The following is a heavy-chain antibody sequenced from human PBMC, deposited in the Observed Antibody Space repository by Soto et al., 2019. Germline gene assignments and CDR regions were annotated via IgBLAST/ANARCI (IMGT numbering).Heavy chain of an antibody. Sequence: EVQLLESGGGLVQPGGSLRVSCAASGVTFSNYAMTWVRQAPGKGLEWVSTISGSGDSTYYADSVKGRFSISRDNSMNTLFLQMNSLRAEDTAVYYCAKVLRPWYFDLWGRGTLVTVSS. CDR2: ISGSGDST. D-gene: IGHD6-6*01. CDR3: AKVLRPWYFDL. J-gene: IGHJ2*01. V-gene: IGHV3-23*01. CDR1: GVTFSNYA.